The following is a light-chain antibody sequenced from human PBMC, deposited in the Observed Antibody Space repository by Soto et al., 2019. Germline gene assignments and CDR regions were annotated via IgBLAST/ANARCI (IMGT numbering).Light chain of an antibody. CDR1: SSDVGTYNY. J-gene: IGLJ2*01. CDR2: DVS. V-gene: IGLV2-14*01. CDR3: SSYTSSSTVV. Sequence: QSALTQPASVSGSPGQSITISCTGTSSDVGTYNYVSWYQQHPGKAPKLMIYDVSSRPSGVSNRFSGSKSGNTASLTISGLQAEDDADYYCSSYTSSSTVVFGGWTKLTVL.